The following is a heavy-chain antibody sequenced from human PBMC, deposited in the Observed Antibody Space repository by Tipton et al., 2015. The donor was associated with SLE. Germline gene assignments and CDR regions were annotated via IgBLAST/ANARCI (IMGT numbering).Heavy chain of an antibody. V-gene: IGHV4-61*02. CDR1: GGSISGTYY. J-gene: IGHJ2*01. D-gene: IGHD3-3*01. CDR3: ARSRRLRFPINWYFDL. CDR2: IHTSGST. Sequence: TLSLTCTVSGGSISGTYYWNWIRQSAGKGLEWIGRIHTSGSTNYNPSLKSRVTISVDTSKNQFSLKLSSVTAADTAVYYCARSRRLRFPINWYFDLWGRGTLVTVSS.